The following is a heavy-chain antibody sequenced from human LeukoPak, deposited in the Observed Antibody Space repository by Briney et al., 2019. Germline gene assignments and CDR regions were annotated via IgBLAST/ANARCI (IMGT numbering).Heavy chain of an antibody. D-gene: IGHD6-13*01. Sequence: PSETLSLTCTVSGYSISSGYYRGWLRQPPGRGLEWIGTIYHSGSTYYNPSLKSRVTISVDTSKNQFSLKLSSVTAADTAVYFCARAYSSSWYFNWFDPWGQGTQVTVSS. CDR1: GYSISSGYY. V-gene: IGHV4-38-2*02. J-gene: IGHJ5*02. CDR3: ARAYSSSWYFNWFDP. CDR2: IYHSGST.